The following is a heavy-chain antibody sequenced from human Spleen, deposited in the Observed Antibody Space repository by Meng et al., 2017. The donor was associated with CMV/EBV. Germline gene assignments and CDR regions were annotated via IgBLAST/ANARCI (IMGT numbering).Heavy chain of an antibody. CDR1: AFTFSTSW. Sequence: GESLKISCAASAFTFSTSWMSWVRQAPGKGLQWVGNIKEDGSENNYLDSVKGRFTISRDNAKNSVYLHMSSLRAEDTAVYYCTSYNWGLYYFDYWGQGTLVTVSS. CDR3: TSYNWGLYYFDY. J-gene: IGHJ4*02. V-gene: IGHV3-7*01. CDR2: IKEDGSEN. D-gene: IGHD1-1*01.